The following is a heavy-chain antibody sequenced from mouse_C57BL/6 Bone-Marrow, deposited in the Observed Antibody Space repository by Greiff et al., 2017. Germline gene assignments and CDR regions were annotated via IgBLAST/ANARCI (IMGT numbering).Heavy chain of an antibody. CDR2: ISDGGSYT. D-gene: IGHD2-4*01. CDR3: ARGGSTMNDY. Sequence: EVQLVESGGGLVKPGGSLKLYCAASGFTFSSYAMSWVRQTPEKRLEWVATISDGGSYTYYPDNVKGRFTISRDNAKNNLYLQMSHLKSEDTAMYYCARGGSTMNDYWGQGTTLTVSS. J-gene: IGHJ2*01. CDR1: GFTFSSYA. V-gene: IGHV5-4*01.